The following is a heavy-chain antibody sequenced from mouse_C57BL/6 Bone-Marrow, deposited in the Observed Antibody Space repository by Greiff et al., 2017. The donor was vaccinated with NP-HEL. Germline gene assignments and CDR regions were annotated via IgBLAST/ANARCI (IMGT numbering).Heavy chain of an antibody. Sequence: QVQLQQPGAELVRPGSSVKLSCKASGYTFTSYWMDWVKQRPGQGLEWIGNIYPSDSETHYNQKFKDKATLTVDKSSSTAYMQLSSRTSEDSAVYYCARGGLQAWFAYWGQGTLVTVSA. CDR3: ARGGLQAWFAY. CDR1: GYTFTSYW. D-gene: IGHD2-4*01. V-gene: IGHV1-61*01. CDR2: IYPSDSET. J-gene: IGHJ3*01.